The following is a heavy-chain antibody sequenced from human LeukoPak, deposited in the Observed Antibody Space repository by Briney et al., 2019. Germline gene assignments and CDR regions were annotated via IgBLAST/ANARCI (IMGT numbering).Heavy chain of an antibody. CDR1: GFTFSSYG. CDR3: ARDWSIAAAP. D-gene: IGHD6-13*01. V-gene: IGHV3-30*02. Sequence: GGSLRLSCAASGFTFSSYGMHWVRQAPGKGLEWVAFIRYDGSNKYYADSVKGRFTISRDNAKNSLYLQMNSLRAEDTAVYYCARDWSIAAAPWGQGTLVTVSS. CDR2: IRYDGSNK. J-gene: IGHJ5*02.